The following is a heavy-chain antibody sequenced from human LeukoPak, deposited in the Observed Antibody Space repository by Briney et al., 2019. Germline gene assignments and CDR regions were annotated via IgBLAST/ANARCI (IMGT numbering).Heavy chain of an antibody. J-gene: IGHJ6*04. CDR2: ISSSGSTI. CDR3: AELGITMIGGV. V-gene: IGHV3-48*03. Sequence: GGSLRLSCGASGFTFSSSDMHWVRQAPGKGLEWVSYISSSGSTIYYADSVKGRFTISRDNAKNSLYLQMNSLRAEDTAVYYCAELGITMIGGVWGKGTTVTISS. CDR1: GFTFSSSD. D-gene: IGHD3-10*02.